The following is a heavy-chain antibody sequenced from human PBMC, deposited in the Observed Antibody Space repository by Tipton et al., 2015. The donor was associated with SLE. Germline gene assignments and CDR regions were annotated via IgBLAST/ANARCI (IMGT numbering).Heavy chain of an antibody. J-gene: IGHJ4*02. CDR1: GYTFRNFH. CDR2: ISSNDGTT. D-gene: IGHD3-10*02. Sequence: QSGAEVKTPGASVKVSCKASGYTFRNFHIHLVRQAPGQGLEWMGIISSNDGTTSYAQKFQGRVTLTRDTSTSTVYMDMSSLKSEDTAVYYCARGGVRGAARIEYWGQGTLVTVSS. CDR3: ARGGVRGAARIEY. V-gene: IGHV1-46*01.